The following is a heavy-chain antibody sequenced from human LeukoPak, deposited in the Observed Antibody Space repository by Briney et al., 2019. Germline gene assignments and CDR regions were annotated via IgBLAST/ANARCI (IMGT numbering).Heavy chain of an antibody. CDR2: ISSSSSTI. D-gene: IGHD3-3*01. V-gene: IGHV3-48*01. J-gene: IGHJ4*02. CDR3: AKEAGPFRITIFGVVLDY. CDR1: GFTFSSYS. Sequence: GGSLRLSCAASGFTFSSYSMNWVRQAPGKGLEWVSYISSSSSTIYYADSVKGRFTISRDNAKNSLYLQMNSLRAEDTAVYYCAKEAGPFRITIFGVVLDYWGQGTLVTVSS.